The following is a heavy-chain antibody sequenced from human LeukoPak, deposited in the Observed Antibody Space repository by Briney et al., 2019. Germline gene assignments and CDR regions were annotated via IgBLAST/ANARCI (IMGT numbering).Heavy chain of an antibody. CDR1: GGSFSGYY. CDR2: INHSGST. D-gene: IGHD6-19*01. J-gene: IGHJ4*02. V-gene: IGHV4-34*01. Sequence: SETLSLTCAVYGGSFSGYYWSWIRQPPGKGLEWIGEINHSGSTNYNPSLKSRVTISVDTSKNQFSLKLSSVTAADTAVYYCARAGRISGWPRYYFDYWGQGTLVTVSS. CDR3: ARAGRISGWPRYYFDY.